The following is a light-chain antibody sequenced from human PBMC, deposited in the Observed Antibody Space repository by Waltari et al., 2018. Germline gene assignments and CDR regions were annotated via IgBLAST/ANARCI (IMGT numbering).Light chain of an antibody. V-gene: IGLV1-40*01. CDR1: GSNIGSPYN. Sequence: QSVLTQPPSVSGAPGQRVTISGTGSGSNIGSPYNVHLYQQVPGRAHKLLIYDDSHRPSGVPDRFSGSKSGTSASLAITGLQAEDEAEYFCQSYDSGLNGLFFGGGTKVTVL. CDR3: QSYDSGLNGLF. J-gene: IGLJ2*01. CDR2: DDS.